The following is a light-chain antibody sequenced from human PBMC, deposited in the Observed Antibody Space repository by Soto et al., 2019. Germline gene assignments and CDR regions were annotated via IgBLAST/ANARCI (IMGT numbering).Light chain of an antibody. J-gene: IGKJ1*01. Sequence: DIQVTQSPPSLSASVGDRVTITCRASQHISNYLAWYQQKPGKVPKLLIFATSTLQSGVPSRFSGSGSGTEFTLTISSLQPEDVAIYYCQKYDNAPWTFGQGTKVDI. CDR3: QKYDNAPWT. V-gene: IGKV1-27*01. CDR1: QHISNY. CDR2: ATS.